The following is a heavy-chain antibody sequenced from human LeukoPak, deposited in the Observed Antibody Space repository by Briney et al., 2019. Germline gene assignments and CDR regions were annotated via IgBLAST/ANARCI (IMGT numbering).Heavy chain of an antibody. CDR2: TYYSGRT. CDR1: GGSIDGYY. J-gene: IGHJ6*02. D-gene: IGHD3-10*01. V-gene: IGHV4-59*01. Sequence: SETLSLTCTVSGGSIDGYYWNWIRQPPGKGLVWIGYTYYSGRTSYNPSLKSRVTISTDTSKEQFTLKLSSVTAADTAVYFCASRSGRNYYGMDVWGQGTTVTVSS. CDR3: ASRSGRNYYGMDV.